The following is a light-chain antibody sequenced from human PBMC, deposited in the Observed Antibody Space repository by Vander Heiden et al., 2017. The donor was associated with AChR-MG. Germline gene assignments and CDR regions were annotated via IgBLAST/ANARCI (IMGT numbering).Light chain of an antibody. V-gene: IGKV1-8*01. J-gene: IGKJ2*01. Sequence: AVRMTQSPSSFSASIGDRVTITCRASQDIGSYLAWYQQKPGKAPKLLIYATSTLQDGVPSRFSGSGSGTDFTLSINFLQSEDFATYYCQQYYNYPPYTFGQGTKVELK. CDR1: QDIGSY. CDR3: QQYYNYPPYT. CDR2: ATS.